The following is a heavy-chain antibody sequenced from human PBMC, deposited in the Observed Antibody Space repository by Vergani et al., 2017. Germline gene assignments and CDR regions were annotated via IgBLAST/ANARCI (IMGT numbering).Heavy chain of an antibody. CDR2: INHSGST. Sequence: QVQLQQWGAGLLKPSETLSLTCAVYGGSFSGYYWSWIRQPPGKGLEWIGEINHSGSTNYNPSLKSRVTISVDTSTNQFSLKLSSVTAADPAVYYCARVSRAFDYWGQGTLVTVSS. CDR3: ARVSRAFDY. V-gene: IGHV4-34*01. J-gene: IGHJ4*02. D-gene: IGHD6-13*01. CDR1: GGSFSGYY.